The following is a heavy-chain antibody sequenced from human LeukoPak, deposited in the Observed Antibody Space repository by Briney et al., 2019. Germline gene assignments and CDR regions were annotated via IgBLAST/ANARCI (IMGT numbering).Heavy chain of an antibody. CDR3: VRLFCYSTACYVDS. D-gene: IGHD2-2*01. V-gene: IGHV4-34*01. CDR1: GGSSSVYY. Sequence: SETLSLTCAVYGGSSSVYYWSWIRQPPGKGLEWIGEINHSGSTKFNPSLKSRVTLSIDTSRNQFSLNLSSVTAADTAVYYCVRLFCYSTACYVDSWGQGTLVTVSS. J-gene: IGHJ4*02. CDR2: INHSGST.